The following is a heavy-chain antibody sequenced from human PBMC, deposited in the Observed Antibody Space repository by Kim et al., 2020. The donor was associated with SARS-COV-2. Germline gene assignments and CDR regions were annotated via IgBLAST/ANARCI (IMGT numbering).Heavy chain of an antibody. V-gene: IGHV4-61*02. Sequence: SETLSLTCTVSGGSISSGSYYWSWIRQPAGKGLEWIGRIYTSGSTNYNPSLKSRVTISVDTSKNQFSLKLSSVTAADTAVYYCARVGALWFGELGVDYWGQGTLVTVSS. CDR1: GGSISSGSYY. CDR2: IYTSGST. J-gene: IGHJ4*02. D-gene: IGHD3-10*01. CDR3: ARVGALWFGELGVDY.